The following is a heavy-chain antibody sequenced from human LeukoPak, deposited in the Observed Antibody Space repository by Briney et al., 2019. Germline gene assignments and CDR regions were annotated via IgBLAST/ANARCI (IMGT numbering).Heavy chain of an antibody. D-gene: IGHD2-15*01. J-gene: IGHJ3*02. CDR3: ARVAVVVVAAALDAFDI. CDR1: GFTFSSYA. Sequence: SGGSLRLSCAASGFTFSSYAMSWVRQAPGKGLEWVSAISGSGGSTYYADSVKGRFTISRDNSKNTLYLQMNSLRVEDTAVYYCARVAVVVVAAALDAFDIWGQGTMVTVSS. V-gene: IGHV3-23*01. CDR2: ISGSGGST.